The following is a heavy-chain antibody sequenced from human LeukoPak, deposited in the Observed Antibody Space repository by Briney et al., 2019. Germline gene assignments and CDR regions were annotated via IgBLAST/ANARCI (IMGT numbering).Heavy chain of an antibody. CDR1: GYTFTSYG. D-gene: IGHD5-12*01. CDR3: ARGYVVFLGSGGNDLDY. V-gene: IGHV1-18*01. J-gene: IGHJ4*02. Sequence: ASVKVSCKASGYTFTSYGISWVRQAPGQGLEWMGWISAYNGNTNYAQKLQGRVTMTTDTSTSTAYMELRSLRSDDTAVYYCARGYVVFLGSGGNDLDYWGQGTLVTVSS. CDR2: ISAYNGNT.